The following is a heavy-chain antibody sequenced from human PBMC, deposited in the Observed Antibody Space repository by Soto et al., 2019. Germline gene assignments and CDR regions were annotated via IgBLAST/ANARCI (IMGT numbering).Heavy chain of an antibody. Sequence: PSETLSLTCAVYGGSFSGYYWSWIRQPPGKGLEWIGEINHSGSTNYNPSLKSRVTISVDTSKNQFSLKLSSVTAADTAVYYCARRGIPRPPFDYWGQGTLVTVSS. J-gene: IGHJ4*02. CDR1: GGSFSGYY. CDR3: ARRGIPRPPFDY. D-gene: IGHD2-21*01. CDR2: INHSGST. V-gene: IGHV4-34*01.